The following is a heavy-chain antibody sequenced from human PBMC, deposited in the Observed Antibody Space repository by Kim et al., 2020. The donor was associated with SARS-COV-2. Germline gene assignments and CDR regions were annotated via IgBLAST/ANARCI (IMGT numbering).Heavy chain of an antibody. CDR1: GFTFSSYG. D-gene: IGHD3-16*02. Sequence: GGSLRLSCAASGFTFSSYGFHWVRQAPGKGLEWVAVIWYDGSNKYYVDSVKGRFTISRDNSKNTLYLQMNSLRVEDTAIYYCARGGMITFGGVIENYGMDVWGQGTTVTVSS. CDR3: ARGGMITFGGVIENYGMDV. V-gene: IGHV3-33*01. CDR2: IWYDGSNK. J-gene: IGHJ6*02.